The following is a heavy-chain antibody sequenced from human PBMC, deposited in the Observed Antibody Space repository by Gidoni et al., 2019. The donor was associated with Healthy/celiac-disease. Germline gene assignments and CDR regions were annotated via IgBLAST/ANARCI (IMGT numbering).Heavy chain of an antibody. D-gene: IGHD5-18*01. V-gene: IGHV3-23*01. CDR3: ATRGYSYGAYFDY. CDR1: GFTFSSYA. Sequence: EVQLLESGGGLVQPGGSLRLSCAASGFTFSSYAMSWVRQAPGKGLGWVSAISVSGGSTYYADSVTGRFTISRDNSKNTLYLQMNSLRAEDTAVYYCATRGYSYGAYFDYWGQGTLVTVSS. CDR2: ISVSGGST. J-gene: IGHJ4*02.